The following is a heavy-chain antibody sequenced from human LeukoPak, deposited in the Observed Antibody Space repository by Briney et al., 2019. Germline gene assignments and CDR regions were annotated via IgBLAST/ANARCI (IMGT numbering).Heavy chain of an antibody. J-gene: IGHJ6*02. V-gene: IGHV3-15*04. CDR2: IESKTDGGTT. CDR3: TTLSIIVVN. CDR1: GFPYSKAW. D-gene: IGHD3-22*01. Sequence: PGGPLRLSCAASGFPYSKAWMHWVRQAPGKGLEWVGRIESKTDGGTTHYAAPVKGRFTISRDDSKNTLYLQMNSLKTEDTAVYYCTTLSIIVVNWGQGTTVTVSS.